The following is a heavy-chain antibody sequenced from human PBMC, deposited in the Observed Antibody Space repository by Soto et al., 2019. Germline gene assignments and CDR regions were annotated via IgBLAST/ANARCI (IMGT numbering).Heavy chain of an antibody. CDR2: IHYTGST. CDR1: GGSISGYY. Sequence: QLQLQESGPGLVKPSETLSLTCPVSGGSISGYYWSWIRQPPGKGLEWIAFIHYTGSTNSNPSLKRRVTISVDTSKNQFSLKLSSVTAADTAVYYCARHSNEYRKSLDNWGQGTLVTVSS. V-gene: IGHV4-59*08. J-gene: IGHJ4*02. CDR3: ARHSNEYRKSLDN. D-gene: IGHD1-1*01.